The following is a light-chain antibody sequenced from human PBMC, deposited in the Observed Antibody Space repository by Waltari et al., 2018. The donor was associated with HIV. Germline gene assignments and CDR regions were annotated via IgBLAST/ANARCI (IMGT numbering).Light chain of an antibody. CDR1: QSVSSNY. V-gene: IGKV3-20*01. J-gene: IGKJ2*01. CDR2: GAS. CDR3: QHYGSSPYT. Sequence: DIVLTQSPGTLSLSPGERATLPCRASQSVSSNYLAWFQQKPGQAPRLLIYGASSRATGIPDRFGGSGSGTDFTLTIIRLESEDSAVYYCQHYGSSPYTFGQGTKLEIK.